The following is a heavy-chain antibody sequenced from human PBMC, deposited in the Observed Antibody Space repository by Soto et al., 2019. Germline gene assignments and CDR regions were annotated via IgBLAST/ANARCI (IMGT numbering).Heavy chain of an antibody. CDR1: GYPFTDLY. Sequence: QVQLVQSGADVKRPGASVRVSCKPSGYPFTDLYIHWVRLAPGLGLEWMGWIDPRSGASRKTQKFQGRFTLTRDTSTSTVSLELFSLRSDDTAVYYCARDNYGALDYWGQGTLVTVSS. D-gene: IGHD2-21*01. J-gene: IGHJ4*02. V-gene: IGHV1-2*02. CDR2: IDPRSGAS. CDR3: ARDNYGALDY.